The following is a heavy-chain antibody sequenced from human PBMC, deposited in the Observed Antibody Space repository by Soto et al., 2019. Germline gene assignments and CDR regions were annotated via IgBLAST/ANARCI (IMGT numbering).Heavy chain of an antibody. J-gene: IGHJ4*02. CDR2: INPDGSVG. Sequence: EVQLLGSGGGLVQPGGSLRLSCVASGFTFSTYWMNWVRQAPGMGLEWVANINPDGSVGTYVDSVKGRFTTSRDNAKNSLDLQMNRLRADEPAVYFCAGWGGHDYNYWGQGILVTVSS. D-gene: IGHD3-16*01. CDR1: GFTFSTYW. CDR3: AGWGGHDYNY. V-gene: IGHV3-7*03.